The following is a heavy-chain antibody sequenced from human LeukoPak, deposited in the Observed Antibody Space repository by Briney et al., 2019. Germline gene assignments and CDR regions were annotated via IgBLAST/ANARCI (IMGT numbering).Heavy chain of an antibody. CDR2: INPYSVNI. J-gene: IGHJ4*02. V-gene: IGHV1-18*01. D-gene: IGHD2-15*01. CDR3: ARGSAQWSDY. CDR1: HYTFTNYG. Sequence: ASVTVSCKASHYTFTNYGISWMRQVPGQGLEWMGWINPYSVNIKYAQKFQGRVTLTTDTSTSTAYMELRTLRSDDTAIYYCARGSAQWSDYWGQGTLVTVSS.